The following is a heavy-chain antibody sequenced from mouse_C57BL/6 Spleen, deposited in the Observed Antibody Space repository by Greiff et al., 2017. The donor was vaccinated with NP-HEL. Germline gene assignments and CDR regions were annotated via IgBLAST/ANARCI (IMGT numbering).Heavy chain of an antibody. V-gene: IGHV1-55*01. D-gene: IGHD1-1*01. CDR2: IYPGSGST. CDR3: ARPDAHYGSTAY. Sequence: QVQLQQPGAELVKPGASVKMSCKASGYTFTSYWITWVKQRPGQGLEWIGDIYPGSGSTNYNEKFKSKATLTVDTSSSTAYMQLSSLTSEDSAVYYCARPDAHYGSTAYWGQGTLVTVSA. CDR1: GYTFTSYW. J-gene: IGHJ3*01.